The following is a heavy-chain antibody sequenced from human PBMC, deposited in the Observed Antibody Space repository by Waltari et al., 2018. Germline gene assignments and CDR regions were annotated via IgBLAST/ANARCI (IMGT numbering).Heavy chain of an antibody. CDR3: AKVAMVQGVITNTDFDY. Sequence: VQLLESGGGLVQPGGSLRLSCAASGFTFSSYGMHWVRQAPGKGLEWVAFIRYDGSNKYYADSVKGRFTISRDNSKNTLYLQMNSLRAEDTAVYYCAKVAMVQGVITNTDFDYWGQGTLVTVSS. CDR2: IRYDGSNK. V-gene: IGHV3-30*02. D-gene: IGHD3-10*01. J-gene: IGHJ4*02. CDR1: GFTFSSYG.